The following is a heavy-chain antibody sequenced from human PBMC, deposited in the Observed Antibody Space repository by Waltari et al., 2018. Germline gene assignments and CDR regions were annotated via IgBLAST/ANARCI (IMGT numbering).Heavy chain of an antibody. Sequence: EVQLVESGGGFVNPGGSLRLSCVASGLPFHDAWMSWVRQPPGKGLEWVARLKRRLDGGTADYAAAVRGRFIISRDDSENTLYLQMNSLEIEDSGVYYCVTVDWRQVTGDDFDFWGQGTAVTVSS. CDR1: GLPFHDAW. D-gene: IGHD1-20*01. CDR2: LKRRLDGGTA. J-gene: IGHJ4*02. V-gene: IGHV3-15*01. CDR3: VTVDWRQVTGDDFDF.